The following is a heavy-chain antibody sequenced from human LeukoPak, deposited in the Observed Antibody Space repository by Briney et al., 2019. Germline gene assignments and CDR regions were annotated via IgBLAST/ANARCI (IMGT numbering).Heavy chain of an antibody. J-gene: IGHJ6*03. CDR3: ARVTPAYRYYYYYMDV. Sequence: GASVKVSCKVSGYTLTELSMHWVRQAPGKGLEWMGGFDPEDGETIYAQKFQGRVTMTEDTSTDTAYMELSSLRSEDTAVYYCARVTPAYRYYYYYMDVWGKGTTVTVSS. CDR2: FDPEDGET. CDR1: GYTLTELS. V-gene: IGHV1-24*01.